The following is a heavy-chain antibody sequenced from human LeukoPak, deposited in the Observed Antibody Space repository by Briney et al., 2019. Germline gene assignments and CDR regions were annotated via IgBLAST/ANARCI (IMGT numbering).Heavy chain of an antibody. D-gene: IGHD5-12*01. J-gene: IGHJ5*02. Sequence: PSETLSLTCAVYGGSFGGYYWSWIRQPPGKGLEWIGEINHSGSTNYNPSLKSRVTTSVDTSKNQFSLKLSSVTAADTAVYYCARRWWLRSNNWFDPWGQGTLVTVSS. V-gene: IGHV4-34*01. CDR1: GGSFGGYY. CDR3: ARRWWLRSNNWFDP. CDR2: INHSGST.